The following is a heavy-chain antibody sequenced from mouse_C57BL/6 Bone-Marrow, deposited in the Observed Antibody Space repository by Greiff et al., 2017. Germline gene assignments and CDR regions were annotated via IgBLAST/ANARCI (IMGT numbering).Heavy chain of an antibody. Sequence: QVQLQQPGAELVRPGSSVKLSCKASGYTFTSYWMHWVKQRPIQGLEWIGNIDPSDSETHYNQKFKDKATLTVDKSSSTAYMQLSSLTSEDSAVYYCARNGGYYGSSPWFAYWDQGALVTVAA. CDR2: IDPSDSET. CDR3: ARNGGYYGSSPWFAY. CDR1: GYTFTSYW. D-gene: IGHD1-1*01. J-gene: IGHJ3*01. V-gene: IGHV1-52*01.